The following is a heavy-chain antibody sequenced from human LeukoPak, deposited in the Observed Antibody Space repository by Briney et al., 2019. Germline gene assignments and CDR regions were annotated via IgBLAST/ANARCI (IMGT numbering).Heavy chain of an antibody. D-gene: IGHD4-11*01. CDR2: IYHSGST. Sequence: PPETLSLTCAVSGYSISSGYYWGWIRQPPGKGLEWIGSIYHSGSTYYNPSLKSRVTISVDTSKNQFSLKLSSVTAADTAVYYCARLWPHLSDYIYYYYYMDVWGKGTTVTVSS. J-gene: IGHJ6*03. CDR1: GYSISSGYY. CDR3: ARLWPHLSDYIYYYYYMDV. V-gene: IGHV4-38-2*01.